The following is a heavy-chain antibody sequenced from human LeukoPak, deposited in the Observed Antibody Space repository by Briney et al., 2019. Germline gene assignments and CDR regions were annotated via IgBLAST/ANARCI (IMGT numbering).Heavy chain of an antibody. V-gene: IGHV3-23*01. D-gene: IGHD6-6*01. CDR2: ISGDGAHT. J-gene: IGHJ4*02. Sequence: PGGTLRLSCAASGFIFSSYGMSWVRQAPGEGLVWVSAISGDGAHTYYANSVKGRFTISRDNAKNSLYLQMNSLRVEDTAVYYCARGGAARPDFWGQGTLVTVSS. CDR3: ARGGAARPDF. CDR1: GFIFSSYG.